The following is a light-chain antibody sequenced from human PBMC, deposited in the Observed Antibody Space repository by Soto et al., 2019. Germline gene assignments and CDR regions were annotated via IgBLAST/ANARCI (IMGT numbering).Light chain of an antibody. Sequence: EVVLTQSPATLSLSPGERAXLSCRASQNIDINLVWYQQKPGQAPRLLIFRASTRATGIPARFSGSGSGTDFTLTINSLQSEDFAVYYCQPYNNWPLTFGGGTKV. V-gene: IGKV3-15*01. J-gene: IGKJ4*01. CDR3: QPYNNWPLT. CDR2: RAS. CDR1: QNIDIN.